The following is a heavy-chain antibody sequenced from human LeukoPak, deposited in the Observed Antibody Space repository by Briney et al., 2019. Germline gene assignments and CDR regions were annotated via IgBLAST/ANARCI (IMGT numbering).Heavy chain of an antibody. J-gene: IGHJ6*03. CDR3: ARDRAHCTNGVCPRAYYYMDV. CDR1: GYTFTSYG. V-gene: IGHV1-46*01. CDR2: INPSGGST. D-gene: IGHD2-8*01. Sequence: ASVKVSCKASGYTFTSYGISWVRQAPGQGLEWMGIINPSGGSTSYAQKFQGRVTMTRDTSTSTVYMELSSLRSEDTAVYYCARDRAHCTNGVCPRAYYYMDVWGKGTTVTVSS.